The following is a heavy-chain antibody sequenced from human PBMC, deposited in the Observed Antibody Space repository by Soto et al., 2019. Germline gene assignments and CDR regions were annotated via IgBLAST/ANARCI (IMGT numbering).Heavy chain of an antibody. CDR2: MIDTGST. D-gene: IGHD2-21*02. V-gene: IGHV4-59*01. J-gene: IGHJ6*02. Sequence: QVQLQESGPGLVKPSETLSLTCTVSGGTISRYYWSWIRQPPGKGLEWFGYMIDTGSTDYNTSFKGRVTISVDTSKNQFSLKLNSVTAADTAVYYCARDLWGYCGTDCYPLDVWGQGTTVTVSS. CDR1: GGTISRYY. CDR3: ARDLWGYCGTDCYPLDV.